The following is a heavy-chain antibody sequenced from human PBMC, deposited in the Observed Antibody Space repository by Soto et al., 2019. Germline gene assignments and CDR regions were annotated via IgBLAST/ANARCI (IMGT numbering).Heavy chain of an antibody. V-gene: IGHV6-1*01. D-gene: IGHD6-13*01. CDR2: TYYRSKWYS. Sequence: PSQTLSLTCAISGDSVSSNSAAWNWISLSPSRGLEWLGRTYYRSKWYSTYAKPVRGRISISPDTSKNQFSLQLNSVTPDDTAVYSCARLTAGVEFGMEVWGNGTTVTVSS. J-gene: IGHJ6*04. CDR3: ARLTAGVEFGMEV. CDR1: GDSVSSNSAA.